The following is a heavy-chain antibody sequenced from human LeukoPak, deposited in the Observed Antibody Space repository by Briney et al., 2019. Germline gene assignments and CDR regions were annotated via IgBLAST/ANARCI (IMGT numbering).Heavy chain of an antibody. D-gene: IGHD3-10*01. CDR1: GGSLSGYQ. Sequence: KPSETLSLTCAVYGGSLSGYQWSWIRQPPGKGLEWIGEINHSGTTDYNPSLKSRVTISMDTSKNQFSLKLSSVTGADTAVYYCARHLASPWFVKLSLWNYWGQGTLVTVSS. J-gene: IGHJ4*02. CDR3: ARHLASPWFVKLSLWNY. V-gene: IGHV4-34*01. CDR2: INHSGTT.